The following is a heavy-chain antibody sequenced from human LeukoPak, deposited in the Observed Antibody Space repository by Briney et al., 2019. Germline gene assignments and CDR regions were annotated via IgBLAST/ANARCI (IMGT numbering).Heavy chain of an antibody. CDR2: INPNSGGT. CDR1: GYTFTGYY. V-gene: IGHV1-2*02. D-gene: IGHD3-22*01. Sequence: ASVKVSCKASGYTFTGYYMHWVRQAPGQGLEWMGWINPNSGGTNYAQKFQGRVTMTRDTSISTAYMGLSRLRSDDTAVYYCARSNYYDSSGYYFYYYYYMDVWGKGTTVTISS. CDR3: ARSNYYDSSGYYFYYYYYMDV. J-gene: IGHJ6*03.